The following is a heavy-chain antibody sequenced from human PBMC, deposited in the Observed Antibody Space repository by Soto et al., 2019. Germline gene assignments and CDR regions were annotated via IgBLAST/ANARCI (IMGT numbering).Heavy chain of an antibody. Sequence: ASVKVSCKASGYTFTSYGISWVRQAPGQGLEWMGWISAYNGNTNYAQKLQGGVTMTTDTSTSTAYMELRRLRSDDTAVYYGARTPRPPSVLRFLEWLCWFDPWGQGTLVTVSS. CDR1: GYTFTSYG. CDR2: ISAYNGNT. D-gene: IGHD3-3*01. J-gene: IGHJ5*02. V-gene: IGHV1-18*01. CDR3: ARTPRPPSVLRFLEWLCWFDP.